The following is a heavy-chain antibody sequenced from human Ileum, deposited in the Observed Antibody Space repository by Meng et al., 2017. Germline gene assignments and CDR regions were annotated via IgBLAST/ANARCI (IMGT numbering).Heavy chain of an antibody. CDR3: ARDIYNWNDKAFDI. Sequence: ASVKVSCKASGYTFTSYGISWVRQAPGQGLEWMGWISAYNGNTNYAQKLQGRVTMTTDTSTSTAYMELRSLRSDDTAVYYCARDIYNWNDKAFDIWGQGTMVTVSS. D-gene: IGHD1-1*01. J-gene: IGHJ3*02. V-gene: IGHV1-18*01. CDR1: GYTFTSYG. CDR2: ISAYNGNT.